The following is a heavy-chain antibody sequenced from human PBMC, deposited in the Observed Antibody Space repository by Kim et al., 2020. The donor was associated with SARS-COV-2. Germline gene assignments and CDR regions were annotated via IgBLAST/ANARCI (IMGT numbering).Heavy chain of an antibody. Sequence: GGSLRLSCAASGFTFSSYGMHWVRQAPGKGLEWVAVISYDGSNKYYADSVKGRFTISRDNSKNTLYLQMNSLRAEDTAVYYCAKDNGYGSGSYYNPPSDYWGQGTLVTISS. D-gene: IGHD3-10*01. CDR1: GFTFSSYG. CDR2: ISYDGSNK. V-gene: IGHV3-30*18. CDR3: AKDNGYGSGSYYNPPSDY. J-gene: IGHJ4*02.